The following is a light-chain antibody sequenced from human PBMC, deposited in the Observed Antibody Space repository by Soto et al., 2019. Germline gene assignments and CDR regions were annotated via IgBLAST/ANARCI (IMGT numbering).Light chain of an antibody. J-gene: IGKJ5*01. V-gene: IGKV1-12*01. Sequence: DIQMTQSPSYVSASVGDRVTITCRASQGIKNWLAWYQQKPGKAPNLLIYTGSSLQSGVPSRFSGSGSGTDFTLTINSLQSEDFGTYYCQQAASFPITFGQGTRLEIK. CDR1: QGIKNW. CDR2: TGS. CDR3: QQAASFPIT.